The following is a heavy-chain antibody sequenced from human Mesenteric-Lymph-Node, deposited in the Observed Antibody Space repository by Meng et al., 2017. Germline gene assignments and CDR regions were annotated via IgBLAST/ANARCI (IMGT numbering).Heavy chain of an antibody. J-gene: IGHJ1*01. CDR1: GYTFTTYG. CDR2: ISAYNGNT. D-gene: IGHD3-22*01. V-gene: IGHV1-18*01. Sequence: QVQLVQSGADVKKPGGSVKDSCKASGYTFTTYGITWVRQAPGQGLEWMGWISAYNGNTNYAQNLQGRVTMTTDTSTSTAFMELRSLTSDDTAVYYCARDRVLDYYDTSRKGYFQHWGQGTLVTVSS. CDR3: ARDRVLDYYDTSRKGYFQH.